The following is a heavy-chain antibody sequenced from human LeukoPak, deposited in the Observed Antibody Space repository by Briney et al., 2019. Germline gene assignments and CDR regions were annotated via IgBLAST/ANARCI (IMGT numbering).Heavy chain of an antibody. D-gene: IGHD1-14*01. J-gene: IGHJ4*02. V-gene: IGHV3-33*08. CDR1: GFSLSEYG. CDR3: ARGNGHHNGQFDY. CDR2: IWYDGNDK. Sequence: GGSLRLSCAASGFSLSEYGMHWVRQAPGKGLEWVAVIWYDGNDKYYGDSVKGRFTISRDNSKNTLYLQMNSLRVEDTGVYYCARGNGHHNGQFDYWGQGTLVTVSS.